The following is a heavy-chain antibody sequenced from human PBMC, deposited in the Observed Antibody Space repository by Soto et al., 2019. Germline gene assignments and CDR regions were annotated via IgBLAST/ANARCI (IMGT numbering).Heavy chain of an antibody. D-gene: IGHD4-17*01. CDR3: ARVHNLVTTISALDS. V-gene: IGHV4-4*02. J-gene: IGHJ4*02. Sequence: SETLSLTCAVSGYSIISTNWWSWVRQPPGKGLEWIGEIYHSGSANYNPSLKSRVTISVDKSKNQFSLNLSSMTAADTALYYCARVHNLVTTISALDSWGQGTLVTVSS. CDR2: IYHSGSA. CDR1: GYSIISTNW.